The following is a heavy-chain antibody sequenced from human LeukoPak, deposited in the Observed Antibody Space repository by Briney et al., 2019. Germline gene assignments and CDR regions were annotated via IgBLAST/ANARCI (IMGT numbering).Heavy chain of an antibody. V-gene: IGHV1-69*06. Sequence: SVKVSCKASGGTFSSYAISWVRQAPGQGLEWMGGIIPIFGTANYAQKFQGRVTITADKSTSTAYMELSSLRSEDTAVYYCARDKATGALGMDVWGQGTTVTVSS. CDR3: ARDKATGALGMDV. D-gene: IGHD1-1*01. CDR1: GGTFSSYA. CDR2: IIPIFGTA. J-gene: IGHJ6*02.